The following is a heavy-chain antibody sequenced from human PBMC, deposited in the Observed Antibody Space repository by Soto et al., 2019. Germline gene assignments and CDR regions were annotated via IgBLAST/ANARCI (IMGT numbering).Heavy chain of an antibody. V-gene: IGHV1-18*01. J-gene: IGHJ6*02. CDR1: GYTFTSYG. CDR2: ISAYNGNT. D-gene: IGHD4-4*01. Sequence: ASVKVSCKASGYTFTSYGISWVRQAPGQGLEWMGWISAYNGNTNYAQKLQGRVTMTTDTSTSTAYMELRSLRSDDTAVYYCARVGLQRDYYYYGMDVWGQGTTVTVS. CDR3: ARVGLQRDYYYYGMDV.